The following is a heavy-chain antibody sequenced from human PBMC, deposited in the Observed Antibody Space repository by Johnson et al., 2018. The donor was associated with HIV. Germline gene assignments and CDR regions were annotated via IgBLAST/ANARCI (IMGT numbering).Heavy chain of an antibody. Sequence: VQLVESGGGVVRPGGSLRLSCAASGFTFDDYGMSWVRQAPGKGLEWVSGINWNGGSTGYADSVKGRFTISRDNSKNTLYRQMNSLRAEDTAVYYCAKDLSDSSGYHDAFDIWGQGTMVTVSS. CDR2: INWNGGST. J-gene: IGHJ3*02. CDR3: AKDLSDSSGYHDAFDI. D-gene: IGHD3-22*01. V-gene: IGHV3-20*04. CDR1: GFTFDDYG.